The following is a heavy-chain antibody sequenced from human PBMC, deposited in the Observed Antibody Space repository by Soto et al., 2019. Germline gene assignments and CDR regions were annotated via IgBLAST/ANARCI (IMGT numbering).Heavy chain of an antibody. D-gene: IGHD4-17*01. CDR1: GYTFTSNG. V-gene: IGHV1-18*01. CDR3: ARGTTVATGNY. Sequence: QVQMVQSGAEVKKPGASVKVSCKASGYTFTSNGISWVRQAPGQGLEWMGWISAYHGNTNYAQKLQGRVTMTTETSTSTAYMELRSLRSVDTAGYYCARGTTVATGNYWGPGTLVTVSS. J-gene: IGHJ4*02. CDR2: ISAYHGNT.